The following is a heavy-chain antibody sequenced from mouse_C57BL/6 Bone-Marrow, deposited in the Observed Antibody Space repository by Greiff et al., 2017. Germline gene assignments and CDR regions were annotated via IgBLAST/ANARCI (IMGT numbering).Heavy chain of an antibody. D-gene: IGHD1-1*01. V-gene: IGHV1-5*01. CDR3: TRRGNYYGSPAWFAY. CDR2: IYPGNSDT. CDR1: GYTFTSYW. J-gene: IGHJ3*01. Sequence: VQLQQSGTVLARPGASVKMSCKTSGYTFTSYWMHWVKQRPGQGLEWIGAIYPGNSDTSYNQKVKGKAKLTAVTSASHAYMELSSLTNEDSAVYYCTRRGNYYGSPAWFAYWGQGTLVTVSA.